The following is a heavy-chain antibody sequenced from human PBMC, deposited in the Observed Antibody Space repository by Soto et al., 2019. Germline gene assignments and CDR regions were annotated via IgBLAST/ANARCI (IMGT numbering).Heavy chain of an antibody. CDR3: AVVLLWFGESQPFDY. CDR1: GYTFTSYY. J-gene: IGHJ4*02. Sequence: QVQLVQSGAEVKKPGASVKVSCKASGYTFTSYYMHWVRQAPGQGLEWMGIINPSGGSTSYAQKFQGRVTMTRDTSTSTVYMELSSLRSEDTAVYYCAVVLLWFGESQPFDYWGQGTLVTVSS. CDR2: INPSGGST. V-gene: IGHV1-46*01. D-gene: IGHD3-10*01.